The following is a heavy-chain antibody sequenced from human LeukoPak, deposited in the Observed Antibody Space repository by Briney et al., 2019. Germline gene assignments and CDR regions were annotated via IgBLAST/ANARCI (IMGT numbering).Heavy chain of an antibody. J-gene: IGHJ6*03. CDR1: GGSISSYY. CDR3: ARVPSSGYYYYYYYMDV. V-gene: IGHV4-59*01. CDR2: IYYSGST. Sequence: SETLSLTCTVSGGSISSYYWSWIRQPPGKGLEWIGYIYYSGSTNYNPSLKSRVTISVDTSKNPFSLKLSSVTAADTAVYYCARVPSSGYYYYYYYMDVWGKGTTVTVSS. D-gene: IGHD3-22*01.